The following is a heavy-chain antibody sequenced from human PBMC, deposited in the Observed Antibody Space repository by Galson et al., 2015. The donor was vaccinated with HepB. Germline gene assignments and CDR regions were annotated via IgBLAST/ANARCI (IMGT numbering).Heavy chain of an antibody. CDR1: GGSVSSDVHF. V-gene: IGHV4-61*08. CDR2: IFYSGNT. J-gene: IGHJ3*02. D-gene: IGHD5-24*01. CDR3: ARGRWLQFGLDALDI. Sequence: LSLTCTVSGGSVSSDVHFWTWIRKPPGKRLEWIGYIFYSGNTKYNPSFESRLTISVSTSMNQFSLNLNSVTAADTAVHYCARGRWLQFGLDALDIWGRGTMVTVSS.